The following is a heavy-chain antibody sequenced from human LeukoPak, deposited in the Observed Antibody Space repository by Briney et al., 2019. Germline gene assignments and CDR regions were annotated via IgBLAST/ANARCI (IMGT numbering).Heavy chain of an antibody. CDR1: GGSIISSSYY. CDR3: ARGGPVLRYFDWSIHDAFDI. D-gene: IGHD3-9*01. Sequence: SETLSLTCTVSGGSIISSSYYWGWIRQPPGKGLEWIGSIYYSGNTDYNPSLKSRVTISVETSKNQFSLKLSSVTAADTAVYYCARGGPVLRYFDWSIHDAFDIWGQGTMVTVSS. CDR2: IYYSGNT. V-gene: IGHV4-39*07. J-gene: IGHJ3*02.